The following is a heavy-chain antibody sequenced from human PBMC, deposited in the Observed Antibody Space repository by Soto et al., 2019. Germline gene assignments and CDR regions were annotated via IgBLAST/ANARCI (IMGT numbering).Heavy chain of an antibody. CDR2: ISPGSRYP. CDR1: GFTFGDSY. Sequence: PGGSLRLSCAGSGFTFGDSYMSWIRQAPGKGLEWLSYISPGSRYPAYADSVRGRFTISRDNAKRSLYLQMMSLTAEDAAIYYCVRGGGGGLFDPWGQGTMVTVSS. J-gene: IGHJ5*02. D-gene: IGHD2-15*01. V-gene: IGHV3-11*06. CDR3: VRGGGGGLFDP.